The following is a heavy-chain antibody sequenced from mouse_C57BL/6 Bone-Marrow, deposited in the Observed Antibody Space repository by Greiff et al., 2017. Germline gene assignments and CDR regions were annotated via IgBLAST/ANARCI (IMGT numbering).Heavy chain of an antibody. Sequence: QVTLKECGPGILQPSQTLSLTCSFSGFSLNTFGMGVGWIRQPSGKGLEWLAHIWWDDDKYYNPALKSRLTISKDTSKNQVFLKIANVDTADTATYYCARIYYDYDGGFAYWGQGTLVTVSA. D-gene: IGHD2-4*01. J-gene: IGHJ3*01. V-gene: IGHV8-8*01. CDR1: GFSLNTFGMG. CDR2: IWWDDDK. CDR3: ARIYYDYDGGFAY.